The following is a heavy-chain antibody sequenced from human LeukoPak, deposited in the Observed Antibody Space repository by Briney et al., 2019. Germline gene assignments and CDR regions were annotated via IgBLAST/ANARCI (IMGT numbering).Heavy chain of an antibody. CDR3: ARGVSGYYYVGFDY. CDR1: GGTFSSYA. CDR2: IIPIFGTA. Sequence: ASVKVSCKVSGGTFSSYAISWVRQAPGQGLEWMGGIIPIFGTANYAQKFQGRVTITADESTSTAYMELSSLRSEDTAVYYCARGVSGYYYVGFDYWGQGTLVTVSS. J-gene: IGHJ4*02. D-gene: IGHD3-22*01. V-gene: IGHV1-69*13.